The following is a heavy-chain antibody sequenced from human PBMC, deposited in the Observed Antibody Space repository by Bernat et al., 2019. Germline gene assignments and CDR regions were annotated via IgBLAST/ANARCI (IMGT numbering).Heavy chain of an antibody. V-gene: IGHV1-8*01. CDR2: MNPNRGNT. CDR1: GYTFTSYD. D-gene: IGHD5-12*01. CDR3: ARDKWLRFVPPFDY. J-gene: IGHJ4*02. Sequence: QVQLVQSGAEVKKPGASVKVSCKASGYTFTSYDINWVRQATGQGLEWMGWMNPNRGNTGYAQKFQGRVTMTRNTSISTAYMELRSVRSDDTAVYYGARDKWLRFVPPFDYWGQGTLVTVSS.